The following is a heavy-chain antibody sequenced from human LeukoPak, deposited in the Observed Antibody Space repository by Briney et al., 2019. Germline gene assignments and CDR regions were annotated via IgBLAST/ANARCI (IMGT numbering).Heavy chain of an antibody. J-gene: IGHJ4*02. V-gene: IGHV4-4*02. CDR3: ASLAAAGTSEPDY. Sequence: PSGTLSLTCAVSGGSISSSNWWSWVRQPPGKGLEWIGEIYHSGSTNYNPSLKSRVTISVDKSKNQFSLKLSSVTAADTAVYYCASLAAAGTSEPDYWGQGTLVTVSS. CDR1: GGSISSSNW. D-gene: IGHD6-13*01. CDR2: IYHSGST.